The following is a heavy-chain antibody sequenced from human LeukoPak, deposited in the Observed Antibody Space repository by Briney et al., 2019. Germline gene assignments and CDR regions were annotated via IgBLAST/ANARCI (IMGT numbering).Heavy chain of an antibody. J-gene: IGHJ5*02. Sequence: GGTLRLSCATSGFNFSSYWMSWVRQAPGKGLEWVANIKQDGSEINYVDSVKGRFTISRDNAKKSLYLQMNSLRAEDTAVYYCATDQDTFWFGPWGQGTLVTVSS. CDR1: GFNFSSYW. CDR2: IKQDGSEI. V-gene: IGHV3-7*04. CDR3: ATDQDTFWFGP.